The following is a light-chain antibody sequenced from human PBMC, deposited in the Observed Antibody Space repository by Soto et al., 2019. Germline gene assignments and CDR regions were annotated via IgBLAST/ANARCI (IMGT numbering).Light chain of an antibody. CDR1: SSNIGAGYD. V-gene: IGLV1-40*01. Sequence: QSVLTQPPSVSGSPGQRVTISCTGSSSNIGAGYDVHWYQQLPGTAPKLLIYGNSNRRSRVPDRFSGSKSGTSASLAITGLQAGDEADYYCQSYDSSLSGHYVFGTGTKLTVL. J-gene: IGLJ1*01. CDR2: GNS. CDR3: QSYDSSLSGHYV.